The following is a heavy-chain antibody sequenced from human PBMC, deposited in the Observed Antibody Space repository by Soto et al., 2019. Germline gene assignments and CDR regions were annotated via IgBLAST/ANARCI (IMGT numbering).Heavy chain of an antibody. D-gene: IGHD3-9*01. CDR2: IVVGSGNT. CDR1: GFTFTSSA. Sequence: GASVKVSCKASGFTFTSSAVQWVRQARGQRLEWIGWIVVGSGNTNYAQEFQERVTITRDMSTSTAYMELSSLRSEDTAVYYCAADTNLRYFDWFSGPFYGMDVWGQGTTVTVSS. V-gene: IGHV1-58*01. J-gene: IGHJ6*02. CDR3: AADTNLRYFDWFSGPFYGMDV.